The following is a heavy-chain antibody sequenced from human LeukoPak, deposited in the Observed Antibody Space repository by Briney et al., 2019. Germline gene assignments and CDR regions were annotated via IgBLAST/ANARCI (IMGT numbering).Heavy chain of an antibody. V-gene: IGHV1-2*06. CDR3: ARAPSGFTSGPGDH. J-gene: IGHJ4*02. CDR1: GYTFSDYY. CDR2: INPNSGVT. Sequence: AAVKVSCRASGYTFSDYYIHFVRQAPGQGLEWMGRINPNSGVTHYAQKFQVRVTMTRDTSMNTAYMELRSLRSDDTAVYYCARAPSGFTSGPGDHWGQGTLVTVSS. D-gene: IGHD1-14*01.